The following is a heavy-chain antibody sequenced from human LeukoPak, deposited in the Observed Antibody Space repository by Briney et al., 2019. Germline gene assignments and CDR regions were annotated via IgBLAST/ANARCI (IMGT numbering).Heavy chain of an antibody. D-gene: IGHD3-22*01. V-gene: IGHV1-24*01. Sequence: ASXXVSCKVSGYTLTELSMHWVRQAPGKGGEGMGGFDAEDGETIYAQKFQGRVTMNEETDTDKDYMEVSRLRSEDTAVYYCATPKYYYDSSGLGAFDIWGQGTMVTVSS. CDR2: FDAEDGET. CDR1: GYTLTELS. J-gene: IGHJ3*02. CDR3: ATPKYYYDSSGLGAFDI.